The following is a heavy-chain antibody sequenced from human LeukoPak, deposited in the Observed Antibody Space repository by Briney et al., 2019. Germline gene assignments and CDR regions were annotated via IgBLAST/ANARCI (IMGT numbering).Heavy chain of an antibody. CDR1: GGSIGSGSYY. D-gene: IGHD3-9*01. Sequence: KSSETLSLTCTVSGGSIGSGSYYWSWIRQPAGKGLEWIGRIYTSGSTNYNPSLKSRVTISVDTSKNQFSLKLSSVTAADTAVYYCAREYYDILTGYLRGAFDIWGQGTMVTVSS. CDR3: AREYYDILTGYLRGAFDI. CDR2: IYTSGST. V-gene: IGHV4-61*02. J-gene: IGHJ3*02.